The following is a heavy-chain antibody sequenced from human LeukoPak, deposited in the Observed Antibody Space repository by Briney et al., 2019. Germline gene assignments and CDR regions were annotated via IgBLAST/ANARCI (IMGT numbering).Heavy chain of an antibody. CDR1: GYTFTSYG. J-gene: IGHJ4*02. CDR3: ARSDSSFGLEPYYFDY. D-gene: IGHD6-6*01. V-gene: IGHV1-18*01. Sequence: ASVKVSCKASGYTFTSYGISWVRQAPGQGLEWMGWISAYNGNTNYAQKLQGRVTMTTDTSTSTAYMELRSLRSDDTAVYYCARSDSSFGLEPYYFDYWGQGTLVTVSS. CDR2: ISAYNGNT.